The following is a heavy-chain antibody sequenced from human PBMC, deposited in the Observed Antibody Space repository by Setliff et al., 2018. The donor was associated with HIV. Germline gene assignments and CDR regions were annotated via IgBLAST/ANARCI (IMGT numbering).Heavy chain of an antibody. D-gene: IGHD1-26*01. CDR2: VSQSGST. CDR1: GVSINRTDHY. Sequence: SETLSLTCSVSGVSINRTDHYWGWIRQSPGKSLEWIGSVSQSGSTYYNPSLKSRITISVDRSKNLFSLKLISVTAADQGVYYCARTTYSGSYFNDSWGQGTLVTVSS. CDR3: ARTTYSGSYFNDS. V-gene: IGHV4-39*01. J-gene: IGHJ5*01.